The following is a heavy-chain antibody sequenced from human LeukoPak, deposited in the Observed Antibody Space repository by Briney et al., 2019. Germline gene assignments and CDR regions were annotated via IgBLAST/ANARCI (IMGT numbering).Heavy chain of an antibody. Sequence: TAGGSLRLSCAASGFTFSSYSMNWVRQAPGKGLEWVSSISSSSSSIYYADSVKGRFTISRDNAKNSLYLQMNSLRAEETAVYYCAREVPQYSGSYNYWGQGTLVTVSS. D-gene: IGHD1-26*01. V-gene: IGHV3-21*01. CDR2: ISSSSSSI. CDR3: AREVPQYSGSYNY. J-gene: IGHJ4*02. CDR1: GFTFSSYS.